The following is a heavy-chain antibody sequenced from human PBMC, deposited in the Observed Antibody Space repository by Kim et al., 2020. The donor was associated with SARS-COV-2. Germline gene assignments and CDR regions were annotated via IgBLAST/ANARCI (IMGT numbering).Heavy chain of an antibody. Sequence: YSADSVKGRFTISRDNSKNTLYLQMNSLRAEDTAVYYCARPSISSGPIDYWGQGTLVTVSS. J-gene: IGHJ4*02. CDR3: ARPSISSGPIDY. D-gene: IGHD3-22*01. V-gene: IGHV3-53*01.